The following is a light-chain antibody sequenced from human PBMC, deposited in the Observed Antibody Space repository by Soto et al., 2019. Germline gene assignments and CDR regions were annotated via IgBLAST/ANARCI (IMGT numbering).Light chain of an antibody. V-gene: IGLV2-14*01. CDR1: SSDVGGYNY. CDR2: EVS. J-gene: IGLJ2*01. Sequence: QSALTQPGSVSGSPGQSITISCTGTSSDVGGYNYVSWYQQNPGKAPKLMIYEVSNRPSGVSNRFSGSKSGNTASLTISGLQAEDEADYYCSSYTTSGTLVFGGGTKLTVL. CDR3: SSYTTSGTLV.